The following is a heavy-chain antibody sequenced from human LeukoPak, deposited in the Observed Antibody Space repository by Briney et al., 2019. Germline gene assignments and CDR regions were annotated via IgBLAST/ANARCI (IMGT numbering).Heavy chain of an antibody. D-gene: IGHD6-13*01. CDR2: ISAYNGNT. Sequence: ASVKVSCKASGYTFTSYGISWVRQAPGQGLEWMGWISAYNGNTNYAQKLQGRVTMTTDTSTSTAYMELRSLRSDDTAVYYCARGVRSSWYLTASNWFDPWGQGTLVTVSS. J-gene: IGHJ5*02. CDR3: ARGVRSSWYLTASNWFDP. CDR1: GYTFTSYG. V-gene: IGHV1-18*01.